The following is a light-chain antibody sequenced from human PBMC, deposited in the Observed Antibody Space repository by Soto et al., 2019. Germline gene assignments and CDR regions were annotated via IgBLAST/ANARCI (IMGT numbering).Light chain of an antibody. Sequence: QSALTQPRSVSGSPGQSVTISCTGTSSDVGTYDFVSWYQQHPGKAPRLMIFDVSERPSGVPDRFSGSKSGNTASLTISGLQAEDEADYYCCLYAVTFYVFGTGTQATVL. CDR1: SSDVGTYDF. V-gene: IGLV2-11*01. CDR3: CLYAVTFYV. J-gene: IGLJ1*01. CDR2: DVS.